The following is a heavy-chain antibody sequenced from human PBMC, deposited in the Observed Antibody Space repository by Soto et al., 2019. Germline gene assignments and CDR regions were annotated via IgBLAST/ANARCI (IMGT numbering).Heavy chain of an antibody. Sequence: SETLSLTCAVYGGSISSYYWSWIRQPPGKGLEWIGYIYYSGSTNYNPSLKSRVTISVDTSKNQFSLKLSSVTAAVTAVYYCARGLEWELLLDAFDIWGQGTMVTVSS. D-gene: IGHD1-26*01. CDR1: GGSISSYY. V-gene: IGHV4-59*01. CDR2: IYYSGST. CDR3: ARGLEWELLLDAFDI. J-gene: IGHJ3*02.